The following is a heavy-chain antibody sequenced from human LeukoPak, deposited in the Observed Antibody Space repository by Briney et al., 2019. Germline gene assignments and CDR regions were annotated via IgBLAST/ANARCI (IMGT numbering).Heavy chain of an antibody. CDR2: IYHSGST. CDR3: ARPRGYYYYYMDV. V-gene: IGHV4-38-2*02. J-gene: IGHJ6*03. D-gene: IGHD3-10*01. CDR1: GYSISSGYY. Sequence: SGTLSLTCTVSGYSISSGYYWGWIRQPPGKGLEWIGSIYHSGSTYYNPSLKSRVTISVDTSKNQFSLKLSSVTAADTAVYYCARPRGYYYYYMDVWGKGPRSPSP.